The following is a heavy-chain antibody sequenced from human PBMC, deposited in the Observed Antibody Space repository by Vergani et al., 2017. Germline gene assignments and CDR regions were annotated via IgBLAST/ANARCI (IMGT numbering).Heavy chain of an antibody. CDR3: ARVGNTVVYFDY. J-gene: IGHJ4*02. CDR2: INHSGST. V-gene: IGHV4-34*01. D-gene: IGHD4-23*01. Sequence: QVQLQQWGAGLLKPSETLSLTCAVYGGSFSGYYWSWIRQPPGKGLEWIGEINHSGSTNYNPSLKSRVTISVDTSKNQFSLKLSSVTAADTAVYYCARVGNTVVYFDYWGQGTLVTVSS. CDR1: GGSFSGYY.